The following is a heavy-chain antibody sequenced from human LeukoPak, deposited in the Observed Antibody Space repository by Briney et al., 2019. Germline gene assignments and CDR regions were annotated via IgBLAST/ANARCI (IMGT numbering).Heavy chain of an antibody. V-gene: IGHV4-59*01. D-gene: IGHD5-12*01. CDR3: ARVDQGDNGYDQAFDY. CDR2: VSYSGST. J-gene: IGHJ4*02. CDR1: GGSISTYY. Sequence: PSGTLSLTCTVSGGSISTYYWSWIRQPPGKGLEWIGYVSYSGSTNYNPSFKSRVTISVDTSKNQFSLKLSSVTAADTAFYYCARVDQGDNGYDQAFDYWGQGTLVTVSS.